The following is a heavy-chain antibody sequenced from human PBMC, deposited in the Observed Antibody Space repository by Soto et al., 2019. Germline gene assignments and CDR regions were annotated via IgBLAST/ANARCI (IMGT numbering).Heavy chain of an antibody. V-gene: IGHV3-9*01. D-gene: IGHD5-12*01. Sequence: GGSLRLSCAASGFTFDDYAMRWVRQAPGKGLEWVSGISWNSGSIGYADSVKGRFTISRDNAKNSLQLQMNRLRGEDTAVYYSANYTKESVYISYDGDAFDIWGQGTMVTVSS. CDR1: GFTFDDYA. J-gene: IGHJ3*02. CDR2: ISWNSGSI. CDR3: ANYTKESVYISYDGDAFDI.